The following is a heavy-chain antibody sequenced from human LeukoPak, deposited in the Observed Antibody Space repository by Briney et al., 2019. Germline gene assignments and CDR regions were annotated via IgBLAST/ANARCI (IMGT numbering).Heavy chain of an antibody. D-gene: IGHD2-8*01. V-gene: IGHV4-59*10. Sequence: SETLSLTCAVYGGSFSGYYWSWIRQPAGKGLEWIGRIYTSGSTNYNPSLKSRVTMSVDTSKNQFSLKLSSVTAADTAVYYCATRPTPAGNGNWFDPWGQGTLVTVSS. CDR2: IYTSGST. CDR1: GGSFSGYY. J-gene: IGHJ5*02. CDR3: ATRPTPAGNGNWFDP.